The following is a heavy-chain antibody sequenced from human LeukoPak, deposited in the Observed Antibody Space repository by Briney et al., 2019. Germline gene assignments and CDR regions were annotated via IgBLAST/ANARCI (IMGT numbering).Heavy chain of an antibody. Sequence: SETLSLTCTVSGGSISSYYWSWIRQPPGKGLEWIGYIYYSGSTNYNPSLKSRVTISVDTSKNQFSLKLSSVTAAETAVYYRARDVIAAAGSWFDPWGQGTLVTVSS. J-gene: IGHJ5*02. D-gene: IGHD6-13*01. CDR2: IYYSGST. CDR1: GGSISSYY. CDR3: ARDVIAAAGSWFDP. V-gene: IGHV4-59*01.